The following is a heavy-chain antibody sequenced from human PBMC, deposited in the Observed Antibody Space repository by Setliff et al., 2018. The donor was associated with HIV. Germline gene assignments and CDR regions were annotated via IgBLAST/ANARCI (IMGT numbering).Heavy chain of an antibody. CDR2: IIPIFGSA. D-gene: IGHD3-10*01. Sequence: SVKVSCKASGGTFSSYAISWVRQTPGQGLEWMGRIIPIFGSANYAKKFQGRVTITADKSTSTAYMDLGSLRYEDTAVYYCARDPFGELAGLTLGWYFDIWGRGTLVTVSS. J-gene: IGHJ2*01. V-gene: IGHV1-69*06. CDR1: GGTFSSYA. CDR3: ARDPFGELAGLTLGWYFDI.